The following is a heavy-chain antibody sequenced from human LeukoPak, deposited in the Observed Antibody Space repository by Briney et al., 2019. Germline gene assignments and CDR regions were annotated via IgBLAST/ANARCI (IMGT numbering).Heavy chain of an antibody. CDR3: ARPGSSGWDFDY. V-gene: IGHV4-39*01. Sequence: PSETLSLTCTVSGGSISSSSYYWGWIRQPPGKGLEWIGSIYYSGSTYYNPSLKSRVTISVDTSKNQFSLKLSSVTAADTAVCYCARPGSSGWDFDYWGQGTLVTVSS. J-gene: IGHJ4*02. CDR2: IYYSGST. D-gene: IGHD6-19*01. CDR1: GGSISSSSYY.